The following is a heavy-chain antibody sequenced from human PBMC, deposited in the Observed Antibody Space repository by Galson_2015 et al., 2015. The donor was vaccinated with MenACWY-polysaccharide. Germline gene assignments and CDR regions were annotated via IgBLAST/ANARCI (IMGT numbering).Heavy chain of an antibody. Sequence: TLSLTCTVSGGSISSGSYYWSWIRQPAGKGLEWIGRIYTSGSTNYNPSLKSRVTISVDTSKNQFSLKLSSVAAADTAVYYCARDGGYSYGLTFDPWGQGTLVTVSS. CDR3: ARDGGYSYGLTFDP. D-gene: IGHD5-18*01. V-gene: IGHV4-61*02. J-gene: IGHJ5*02. CDR1: GGSISSGSYY. CDR2: IYTSGST.